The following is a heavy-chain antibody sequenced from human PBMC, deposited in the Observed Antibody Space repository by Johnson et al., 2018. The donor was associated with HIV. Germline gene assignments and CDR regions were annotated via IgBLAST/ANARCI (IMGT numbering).Heavy chain of an antibody. V-gene: IGHV3-30*03. CDR2: ISYDGSNK. CDR3: ARSEPAFDI. Sequence: QVQLVESGGGVVQPGRSLRLSCAASGFTFSSYGMHWVRQAPGKGLEWVAAISYDGSNKYYADSVKGRFTISRDNSKNTLYLQMNSLRADDTAVYYCARSEPAFDIWGQGTMVTVSS. CDR1: GFTFSSYG. J-gene: IGHJ3*02.